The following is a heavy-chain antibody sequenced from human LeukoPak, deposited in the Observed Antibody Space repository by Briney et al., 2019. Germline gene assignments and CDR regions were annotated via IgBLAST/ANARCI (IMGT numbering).Heavy chain of an antibody. Sequence: PGGSLRLSCTASGFTFGDYAMSWFRQAPGKGLEWVGFIRSKAYGGTTEYAASVKGRFTISRDDSKSIACLQMNSLKTEDTAVYYCTRGYCSGGSCYSPFDYWGQGTLVTVSS. CDR1: GFTFGDYA. J-gene: IGHJ4*02. CDR2: IRSKAYGGTT. D-gene: IGHD2-15*01. CDR3: TRGYCSGGSCYSPFDY. V-gene: IGHV3-49*03.